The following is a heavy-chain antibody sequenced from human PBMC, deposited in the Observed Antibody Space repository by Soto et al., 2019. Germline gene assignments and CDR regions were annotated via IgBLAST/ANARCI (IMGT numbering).Heavy chain of an antibody. V-gene: IGHV3-15*07. CDR1: GFTFSNAW. J-gene: IGHJ6*02. CDR3: TTVLYGDYGNYYYYYGMDV. CDR2: IKSKTDGGTT. D-gene: IGHD4-17*01. Sequence: PGGSLRLSCAASGFTFSNAWMNWVRQAPGKGLEWVGRIKSKTDGGTTDYAAPVKGRFTISRDDSKNTLYLQMNSLKTEDTAVYYCTTVLYGDYGNYYYYYGMDVWGQGTTVTVSS.